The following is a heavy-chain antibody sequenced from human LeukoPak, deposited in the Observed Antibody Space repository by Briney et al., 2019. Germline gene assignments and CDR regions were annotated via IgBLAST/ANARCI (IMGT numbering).Heavy chain of an antibody. Sequence: PSETLSLTCTVSGGSISSYYWSWIRQPPGKGVEWIGYIYYSGSTNYNPSLKSRVTISVDTSKNQFSLKLSSVTAADAAVYYCARHAFTDFWSGYYPNWFDPWGQGTLVTVSS. CDR2: IYYSGST. D-gene: IGHD3-3*01. J-gene: IGHJ5*02. CDR3: ARHAFTDFWSGYYPNWFDP. V-gene: IGHV4-59*08. CDR1: GGSISSYY.